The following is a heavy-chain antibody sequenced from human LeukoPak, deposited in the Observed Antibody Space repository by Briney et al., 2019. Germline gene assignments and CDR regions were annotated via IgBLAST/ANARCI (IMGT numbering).Heavy chain of an antibody. J-gene: IGHJ6*03. D-gene: IGHD3-16*01. V-gene: IGHV3-11*06. CDR3: ARRVGLWGSTRYMYV. Sequence: GRSTISRDNAKNSLYLQMNSLRAEDTAVYYCARRVGLWGSTRYMYVWGKGTTVTVSS.